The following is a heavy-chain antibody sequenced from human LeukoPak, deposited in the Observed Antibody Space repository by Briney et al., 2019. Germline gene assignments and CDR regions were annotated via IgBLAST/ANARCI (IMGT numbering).Heavy chain of an antibody. V-gene: IGHV1-8*01. Sequence: ASVKVSCKASGYTFTSYDINWVRQATGQGLEWMGWMNPNSGNTGYAQKFQGRVTMTRDTSTSTVYMELSSLRSEDTAVYYCARDSSSNCFDYWGQGTLVTVSS. J-gene: IGHJ4*02. CDR1: GYTFTSYD. CDR2: MNPNSGNT. CDR3: ARDSSSNCFDY. D-gene: IGHD6-6*01.